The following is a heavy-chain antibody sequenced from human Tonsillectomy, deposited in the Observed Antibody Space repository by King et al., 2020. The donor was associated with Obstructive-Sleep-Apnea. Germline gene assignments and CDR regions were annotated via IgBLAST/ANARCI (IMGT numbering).Heavy chain of an antibody. CDR2: IKQDGSEK. Sequence: VQLVESGGGLVQPGGSLRLSCAASGFTFSSYWMSWVRQAPGKGLEWVANIKQDGSEKYYVDSVKGRFTISRDNAENSLYLQMNSLRAEDTAVYYCARVGGDYGVDFFDIWGQGTMVTVSS. CDR1: GFTFSSYW. CDR3: ARVGGDYGVDFFDI. J-gene: IGHJ3*02. V-gene: IGHV3-7*03. D-gene: IGHD4-17*01.